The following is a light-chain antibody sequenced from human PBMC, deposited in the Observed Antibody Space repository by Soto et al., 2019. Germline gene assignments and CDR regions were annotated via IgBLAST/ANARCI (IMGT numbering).Light chain of an antibody. CDR1: QSISNY. CDR2: AAS. CDR3: QQSYSTPLT. V-gene: IGKV1-39*01. Sequence: DIQMPQSPSSLSASVGDRVTITCRASQSISNYLNWYQQKPGKAPKLLIYAASSLQGDVPSSFSGSGSGTDFTLTITSLQPDDFATYYCQQSYSTPLTFGPGTKVDIK. J-gene: IGKJ3*01.